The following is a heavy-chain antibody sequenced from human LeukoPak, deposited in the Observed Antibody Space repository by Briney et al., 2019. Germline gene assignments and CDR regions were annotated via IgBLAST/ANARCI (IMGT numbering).Heavy chain of an antibody. V-gene: IGHV3-7*01. CDR3: ARDGGLHTNFDY. CDR2: TKPDGTAE. J-gene: IGHJ4*02. D-gene: IGHD2-15*01. CDR1: GFTFRNYW. Sequence: GGSPRLSCAASGFTFRNYWMGWVRQAPGKELEWVANTKPDGTAEYYADSVRGRFTTSRDNANNFLYLQMNSLRGEDTAVYYCARDGGLHTNFDYWGQGTLVTVSS.